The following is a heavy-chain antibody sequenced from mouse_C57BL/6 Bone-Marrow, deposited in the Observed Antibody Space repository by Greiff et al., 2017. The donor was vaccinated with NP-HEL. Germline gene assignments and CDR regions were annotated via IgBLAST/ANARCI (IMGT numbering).Heavy chain of an antibody. CDR2: INPGSGGT. CDR3: ARGWLLHDY. D-gene: IGHD2-3*01. V-gene: IGHV1-54*01. J-gene: IGHJ2*01. CDR1: GYAFTNYL. Sequence: QVQLQQSGAELVRPGTSVKVSCKASGYAFTNYLIERVKQRPGQGLEWIGVINPGSGGTNYNEKFKGKATLTADKSSSTAYMQLSSLTSEDSAVYFCARGWLLHDYWGQGTTLTVSS.